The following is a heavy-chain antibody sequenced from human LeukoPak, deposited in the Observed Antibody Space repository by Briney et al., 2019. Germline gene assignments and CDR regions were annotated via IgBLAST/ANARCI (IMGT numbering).Heavy chain of an antibody. D-gene: IGHD2-2*01. J-gene: IGHJ4*02. V-gene: IGHV4-39*01. CDR3: ARGRLGRQHASFSDS. Sequence: SETLSLTCTVSGGSISSSSYYWGWIRQPPGKGLEWIGSIYYSGSTYDNPSLKSRVTISVDTSKNQFSLKLTSMTAADTAVYYCARGRLGRQHASFSDSWGQGTLVTVSS. CDR1: GGSISSSSYY. CDR2: IYYSGST.